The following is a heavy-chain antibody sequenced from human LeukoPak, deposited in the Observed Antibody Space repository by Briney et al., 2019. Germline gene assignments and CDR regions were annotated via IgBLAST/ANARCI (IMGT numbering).Heavy chain of an antibody. V-gene: IGHV3-13*01. CDR2: IGTAGDT. D-gene: IGHD1-26*01. Sequence: GRSLRLSCAASGFTFSSYDMHWVRQATGKGLEWASAIGTAGDTYYPGSVKGRFTISRENAENSLYLQMNSLRAGDTAVYYCARGYSGSYFDYWGQGTLVTVSS. CDR1: GFTFSSYD. J-gene: IGHJ4*02. CDR3: ARGYSGSYFDY.